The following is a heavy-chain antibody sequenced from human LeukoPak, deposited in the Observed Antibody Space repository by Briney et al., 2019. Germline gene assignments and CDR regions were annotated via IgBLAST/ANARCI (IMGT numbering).Heavy chain of an antibody. CDR3: ARTYVWGSYPPPDAFDI. CDR2: ISSSSSTI. J-gene: IGHJ3*02. D-gene: IGHD3-16*01. V-gene: IGHV3-48*02. CDR1: GFTFSSYS. Sequence: GSLRLSCAASGFTFSSYSMNWVRQAPGKGLEWVSYISSSSSTIYYADSVKGRFTISRDNAKTSLYLQMNSLRDEDTAVYYCARTYVWGSYPPPDAFDIWGQGTMVTVSS.